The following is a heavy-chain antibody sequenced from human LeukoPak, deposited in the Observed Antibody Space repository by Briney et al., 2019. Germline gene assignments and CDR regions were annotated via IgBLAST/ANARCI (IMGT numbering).Heavy chain of an antibody. V-gene: IGHV3-66*01. D-gene: IGHD5-18*01. CDR1: GFTVSSNY. Sequence: GGSLRLSCAASGFTVSSNYMSWVRQAPGKGLEWVSVIYSGGSTYYADSVKGRFTISRDNSKNTLYLQMNSLRAEDTAVYYCAKDVDTAMVHDAFDIWGQGTMVTVSS. CDR3: AKDVDTAMVHDAFDI. CDR2: IYSGGST. J-gene: IGHJ3*02.